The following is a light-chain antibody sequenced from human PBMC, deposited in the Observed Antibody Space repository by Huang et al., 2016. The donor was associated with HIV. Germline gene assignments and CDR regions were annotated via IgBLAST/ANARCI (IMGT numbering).Light chain of an antibody. Sequence: IVMTQSPDSLAVSLGETATINCKSSQSLLFRANNKNCLAWYQQKPGQPPTLLMSCASTRGYGFPSRFSGGGSGTDFTLTISSLQAEDVAVYFCQQYFDVPWTFGRGTKVEIK. V-gene: IGKV4-1*01. CDR2: CAS. CDR1: QSLLFRANNKNC. CDR3: QQYFDVPWT. J-gene: IGKJ1*01.